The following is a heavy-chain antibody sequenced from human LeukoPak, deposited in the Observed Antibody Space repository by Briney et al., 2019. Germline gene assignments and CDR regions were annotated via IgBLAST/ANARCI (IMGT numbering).Heavy chain of an antibody. CDR3: ARVPNLPYYYDGRTAFDI. D-gene: IGHD3-22*01. CDR1: GGSFSGYY. V-gene: IGHV4-34*01. Sequence: KPSETLSLTCAVYGGSFSGYYWSWIRQPPGKGLEWIGEINHSGSTNYNPSLKSRVTISVDTSKNQFSLKLSSVTAADTAVYYCARVPNLPYYYDGRTAFDIWGQGTMVTVSS. CDR2: INHSGST. J-gene: IGHJ3*02.